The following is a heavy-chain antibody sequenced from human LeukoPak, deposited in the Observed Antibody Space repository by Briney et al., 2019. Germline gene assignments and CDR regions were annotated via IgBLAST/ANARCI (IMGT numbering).Heavy chain of an antibody. CDR2: IYHSGST. D-gene: IGHD1-26*01. CDR3: ARQGGDYFDY. CDR1: GYSISSGYY. V-gene: IGHV4-38-2*01. J-gene: IGHJ4*02. Sequence: SETLSLTCAVSGYSISSGYYWGWIRQPPGKGLEWIGSIYHSGSTYYNPSLKSRVTISVDTSKNQFSLKLSSVTAADTAVDYCARQGGDYFDYWGQGTLVTVSS.